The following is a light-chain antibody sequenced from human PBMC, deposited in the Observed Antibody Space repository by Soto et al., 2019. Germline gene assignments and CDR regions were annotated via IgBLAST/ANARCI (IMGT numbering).Light chain of an antibody. J-gene: IGKJ3*01. CDR2: DTS. Sequence: EIVLTQSPATLSLSPGGRATLSCRASQSVSSYLAWYQHKPGQAPRLLIYDTSNRAAGIPARFSGSGSGTDFTLTISILEPEDFAVYYCQQRSNWPLTFGPGTKVDIK. V-gene: IGKV3-11*01. CDR3: QQRSNWPLT. CDR1: QSVSSY.